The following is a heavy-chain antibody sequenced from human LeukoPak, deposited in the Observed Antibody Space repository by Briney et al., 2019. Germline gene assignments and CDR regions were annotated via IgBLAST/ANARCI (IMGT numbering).Heavy chain of an antibody. CDR1: GYTFTSYY. Sequence: GASVKVSCKASGYTFTSYYMHWVRQAPGQGLEWMGGIIPIFGTANYAQKFQGRVTITADESTSTAYMELSSLRSEDTAVYYCARQGPGDSSGYYYFFDYWGQGTLVTVSS. V-gene: IGHV1-69*13. J-gene: IGHJ4*02. CDR3: ARQGPGDSSGYYYFFDY. CDR2: IIPIFGTA. D-gene: IGHD3-22*01.